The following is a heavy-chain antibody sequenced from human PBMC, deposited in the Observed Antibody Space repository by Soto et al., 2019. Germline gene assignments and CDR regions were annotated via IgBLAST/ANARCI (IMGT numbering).Heavy chain of an antibody. D-gene: IGHD5-18*01. CDR1: GLAVTSNY. CDR3: ARGDTYDYYYSMDG. CDR2: VYSSGTT. J-gene: IGHJ6*02. Sequence: EVQLVETGGGLIQPGGSLSLSCAASGLAVTSNYMSWVRQAPGKGLEWVSIVYSSGTTYYADSVKGRFTFSRDKSTNTLYLQMRNRRAEATAVYYCARGDTYDYYYSMDGWGQGTTVTFSS. V-gene: IGHV3-53*02.